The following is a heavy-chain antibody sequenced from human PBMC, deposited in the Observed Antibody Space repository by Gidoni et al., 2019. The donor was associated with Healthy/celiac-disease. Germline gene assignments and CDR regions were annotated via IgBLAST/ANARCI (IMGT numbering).Heavy chain of an antibody. D-gene: IGHD3-3*01. CDR1: GGSVSSGSYY. J-gene: IGHJ5*02. V-gene: IGHV4-61*01. CDR2: IYYSGST. Sequence: QVQLQESGPGLVKPSATLSLTCTVSGGSVSSGSYYWSWIRQPPGKGLEWIGYIYYSGSTNYNPSLKSRVTISVDTSKNQFALKLSSVTAADTAVYYCGGGKVLRFLEWLVDPWGQGTLVTVSS. CDR3: GGGKVLRFLEWLVDP.